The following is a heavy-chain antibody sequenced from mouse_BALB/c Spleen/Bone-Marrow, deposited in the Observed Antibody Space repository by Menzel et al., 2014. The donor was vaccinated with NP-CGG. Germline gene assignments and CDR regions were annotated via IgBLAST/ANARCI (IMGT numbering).Heavy chain of an antibody. Sequence: EVKLVESGPGLVKPSQSLSLTCTVTGCSIXSDYAWHWIRQFPGNKLEWMGYISHSGSTSYYPYLKSRISITRDTSRNQFFLQLNSVTNEDTATYYCARSADWYFDVWGAGTTVTVSS. CDR1: GCSIXSDYA. J-gene: IGHJ1*01. V-gene: IGHV3-2*02. CDR2: ISHSGST. CDR3: ARSADWYFDV.